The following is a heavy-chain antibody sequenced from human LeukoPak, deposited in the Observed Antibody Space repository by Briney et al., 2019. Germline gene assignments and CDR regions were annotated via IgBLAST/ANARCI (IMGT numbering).Heavy chain of an antibody. V-gene: IGHV4-38-2*02. CDR3: ARGVVVVVPGSLKYNWFDP. CDR1: GYSISSGYF. J-gene: IGHJ5*02. CDR2: IYHSGIT. D-gene: IGHD2-15*01. Sequence: SETLSLTCTVSGYSISSGYFWGWIRQPPGKGLEWIGSIYHSGITYYNPSLKSRVTISVDTSKNQFSLKLSSVTAADTAVYYCARGVVVVVPGSLKYNWFDPWGQGTLVTVSS.